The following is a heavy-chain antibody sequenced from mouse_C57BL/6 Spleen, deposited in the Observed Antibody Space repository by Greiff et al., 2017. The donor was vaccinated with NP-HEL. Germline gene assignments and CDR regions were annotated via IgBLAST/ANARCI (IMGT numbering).Heavy chain of an antibody. J-gene: IGHJ4*01. CDR1: GYAFTNYL. D-gene: IGHD1-3*01. CDR3: ARRGVGYAMDY. Sequence: QVQLQQSGAELVRPGTSVKVSCKASGYAFTNYLIEWVKQRPGQGLEWIGVINPGSGGTNYNEKFKGKATLTADKSSSTAYMQLSSLTSEDSAVYFCARRGVGYAMDYWGQGTSVTVSS. V-gene: IGHV1-54*01. CDR2: INPGSGGT.